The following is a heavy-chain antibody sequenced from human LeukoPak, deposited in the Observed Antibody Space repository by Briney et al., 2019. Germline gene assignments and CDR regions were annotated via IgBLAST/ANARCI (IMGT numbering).Heavy chain of an antibody. CDR3: AAAGITMVRGVIDAFDI. V-gene: IGHV1-58*02. Sequence: GTSVKVSCKASVFTFTSSAMQWVRQARGQRLEWIGWIVVGSGNTNYAQKFQERVTITRDMSTSTAYMELSSLRSEDTAVYYCAAAGITMVRGVIDAFDIWGQGTMVTVSS. CDR1: VFTFTSSA. D-gene: IGHD3-10*01. J-gene: IGHJ3*02. CDR2: IVVGSGNT.